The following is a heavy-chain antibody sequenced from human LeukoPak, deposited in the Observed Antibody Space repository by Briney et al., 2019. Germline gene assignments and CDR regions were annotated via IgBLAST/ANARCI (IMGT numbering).Heavy chain of an antibody. CDR3: ARSMVRGVIIREYYFDY. CDR1: GYTFTGYY. J-gene: IGHJ4*02. CDR2: INPNSGGT. D-gene: IGHD3-10*01. V-gene: IGHV1-2*02. Sequence: ASVKVSCKASGYTFTGYYMHWVRQAPGQGLEWMGWINPNSGGTNYAQKFQGRVTMTRDTSISTAYMELSRLGSDDTAVYYCARSMVRGVIIREYYFDYWGQGTLVTVSS.